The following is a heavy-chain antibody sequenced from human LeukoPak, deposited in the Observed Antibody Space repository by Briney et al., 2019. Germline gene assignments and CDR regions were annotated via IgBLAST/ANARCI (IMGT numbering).Heavy chain of an antibody. V-gene: IGHV3-11*04. J-gene: IGHJ4*02. CDR3: ARGRNLWFGELLAYFDY. Sequence: GGSLRLSCAASGFTFSDYYMSWIRQAPGKGLEWVSYISSSGTTIYYADSVKGRFTISRDNSKNTLYLQMGSLRAEDMAVYYCARGRNLWFGELLAYFDYWGQGTLVTVSS. CDR1: GFTFSDYY. CDR2: ISSSGTTI. D-gene: IGHD3-10*01.